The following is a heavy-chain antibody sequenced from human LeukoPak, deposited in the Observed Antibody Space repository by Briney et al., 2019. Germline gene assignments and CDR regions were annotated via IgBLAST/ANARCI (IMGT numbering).Heavy chain of an antibody. V-gene: IGHV3-48*03. J-gene: IGHJ4*02. CDR2: ISSSSNTI. CDR1: GFTFSSYE. CDR3: ASSDFWSGYTDY. D-gene: IGHD3-3*01. Sequence: GGSLRLSCAASGFTFSSYEMNWVRQAPGKGLEWVSYISSSSNTIYYADSVKGRFTISRDNAKNSLYLQMNSLRAEDTAVYYCASSDFWSGYTDYWGQGTLVTVSS.